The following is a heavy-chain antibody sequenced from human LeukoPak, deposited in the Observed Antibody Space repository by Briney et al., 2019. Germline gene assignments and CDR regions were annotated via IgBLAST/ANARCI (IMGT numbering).Heavy chain of an antibody. CDR2: INPNSGGT. CDR3: ARSPIFGVGSRIDY. D-gene: IGHD3-3*01. V-gene: IGHV1-2*02. Sequence: GASVKVSCKASGYTFTGYYMHWVRQAPGQGLEWMGWINPNSGGTNYAQKFQGGVTMTRDTSISTAYMELSRVRSDDTAVYYCARSPIFGVGSRIDYWGQGTLVTVSS. J-gene: IGHJ4*02. CDR1: GYTFTGYY.